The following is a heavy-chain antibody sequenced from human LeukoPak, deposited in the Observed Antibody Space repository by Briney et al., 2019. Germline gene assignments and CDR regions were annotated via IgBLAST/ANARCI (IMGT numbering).Heavy chain of an antibody. CDR3: ATSRTFDY. J-gene: IGHJ4*02. CDR2: INSVGSNT. CDR1: GFTFSSYW. Sequence: PGVSLSLSCAASGFTFSSYWVHWVRHAPGKGLVCVSHINSVGSNTNCADSVKGRFTISRDKAKNKVYLQMNSLRAEDTAVYYCATSRTFDYWGQGTLGTVSS. D-gene: IGHD2-8*01. V-gene: IGHV3-74*01.